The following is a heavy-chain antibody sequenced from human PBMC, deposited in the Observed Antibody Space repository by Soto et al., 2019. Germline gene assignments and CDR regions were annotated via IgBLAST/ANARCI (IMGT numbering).Heavy chain of an antibody. D-gene: IGHD2-15*01. J-gene: IGHJ4*02. V-gene: IGHV4-59*01. Sequence: PSETLSLTCTVSGGSMSSYYWTWLRQSPGRGLEWIGYISYSGSTYYNPPLKSRVTISADTSKNQFSLRMNSMIAADTAVYYCARADPDASVGYWGQGTLVTVSS. CDR3: ARADPDASVGY. CDR1: GGSMSSYY. CDR2: ISYSGST.